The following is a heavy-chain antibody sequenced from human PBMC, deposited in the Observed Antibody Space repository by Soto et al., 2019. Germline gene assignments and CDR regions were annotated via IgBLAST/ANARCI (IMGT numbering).Heavy chain of an antibody. CDR2: ISDTGAST. D-gene: IGHD6-19*01. J-gene: IGHJ4*02. CDR3: AKGRGSGWAWYFDN. Sequence: PGGSLRLSCAASGFTFKESTMNCVRQAPGKGLEGVASISDTGASTWYAESVRGRLSIPRDNSKNTLYLQMNSLRGEDTAVYYCAKGRGSGWAWYFDNWGQGTLVTVSS. V-gene: IGHV3-23*01. CDR1: GFTFKEST.